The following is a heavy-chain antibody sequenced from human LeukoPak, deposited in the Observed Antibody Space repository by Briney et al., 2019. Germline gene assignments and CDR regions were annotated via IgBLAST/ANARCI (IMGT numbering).Heavy chain of an antibody. J-gene: IGHJ3*02. D-gene: IGHD1-26*01. CDR3: ARVLPYSGSYYGAFDI. Sequence: GASVKVSCKASGYTFTSYAMHWVRQAPGQRLEWMGWINAGNGNTKYSQKFQGRVTITRDTSASTAYMELSSLRSEDTAVYYCARVLPYSGSYYGAFDIWGQGTMVTVSS. CDR2: INAGNGNT. CDR1: GYTFTSYA. V-gene: IGHV1-3*01.